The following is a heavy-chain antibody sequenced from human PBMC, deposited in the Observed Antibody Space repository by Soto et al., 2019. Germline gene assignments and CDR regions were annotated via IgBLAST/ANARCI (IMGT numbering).Heavy chain of an antibody. CDR1: GFTFDDFA. J-gene: IGHJ6*02. V-gene: IGHV3-9*01. Sequence: EVQLVESGGGLVQPGRSLRLSCAASGFTFDDFAMHWVRQAPGKGLEWASGISWNSGSVGYADSVKGRFTISRDNAKNSLYLEMNGLRPEDTALYYCAKDIGCQLWNDYYYSGMDVWCQGTTVTVSS. CDR3: AKDIGCQLWNDYYYSGMDV. D-gene: IGHD1-1*01. CDR2: ISWNSGSV.